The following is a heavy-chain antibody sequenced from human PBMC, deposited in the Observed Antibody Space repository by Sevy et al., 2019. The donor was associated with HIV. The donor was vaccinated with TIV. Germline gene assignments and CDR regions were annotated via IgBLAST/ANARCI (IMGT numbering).Heavy chain of an antibody. Sequence: GGSLRLSCAASGFTFSTYGMHWVRQAPGKGLEWVALIWYDGSSQYYADSVQGRFTISSDNSKNTLDLQMNSLRAEDTAVYYCVSGASIAAAGNFAYWGQGTLVTVSS. J-gene: IGHJ4*02. CDR3: VSGASIAAAGNFAY. CDR1: GFTFSTYG. D-gene: IGHD6-13*01. CDR2: IWYDGSSQ. V-gene: IGHV3-33*08.